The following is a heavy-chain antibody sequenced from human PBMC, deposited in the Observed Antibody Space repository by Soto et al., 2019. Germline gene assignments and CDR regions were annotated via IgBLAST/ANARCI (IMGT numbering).Heavy chain of an antibody. CDR3: ARGSLQNYFDY. D-gene: IGHD3-10*01. CDR1: GYNFISYY. J-gene: IGHJ4*02. CDR2: INPSGGSA. Sequence: QVQLVQSGAEVKKPGASVKISCKASGYNFISYYVHWVRQAPGQGLEWMGIINPSGGSASYSQTFGGRVTMTRETSTGTVYMEVSSLRSEDTAVYYCARGSLQNYFDYWGQGTLVTVSS. V-gene: IGHV1-46*01.